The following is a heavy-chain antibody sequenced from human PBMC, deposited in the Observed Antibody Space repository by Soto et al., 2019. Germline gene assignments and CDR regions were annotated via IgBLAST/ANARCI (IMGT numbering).Heavy chain of an antibody. D-gene: IGHD3-3*01. Sequence: HPGGSLRLSCAASGFTFSSYWMHWVRQVPGKGLVWVSRINSDGSSTSYADSVKGRFTISRDNAKNTLYLQMNSLRAEDTAVYYCARVGSWSGSYYYMDVWGKGTTVTVSS. CDR3: ARVGSWSGSYYYMDV. V-gene: IGHV3-74*01. CDR1: GFTFSSYW. J-gene: IGHJ6*03. CDR2: INSDGSST.